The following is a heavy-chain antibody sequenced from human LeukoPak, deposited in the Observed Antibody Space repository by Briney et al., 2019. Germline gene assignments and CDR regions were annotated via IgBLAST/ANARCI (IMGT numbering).Heavy chain of an antibody. CDR3: ARSWRREMAFDY. Sequence: GGSLRLSCAASGFTFSSYAMHWVRQAPGKGLEWVAVMSYDGSNKYYADSVKGRFTISRDNSKNTLYLQMNSLRAEDTAVYYCARSWRREMAFDYWGQGTLVTVSS. V-gene: IGHV3-30-3*01. CDR1: GFTFSSYA. D-gene: IGHD5-24*01. J-gene: IGHJ4*02. CDR2: MSYDGSNK.